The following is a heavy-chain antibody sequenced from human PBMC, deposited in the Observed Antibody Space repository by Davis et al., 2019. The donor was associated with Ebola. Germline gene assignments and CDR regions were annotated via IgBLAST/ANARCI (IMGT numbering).Heavy chain of an antibody. V-gene: IGHV1-18*04. J-gene: IGHJ6*02. CDR2: ISAYNGNT. CDR3: ARGAYGHYFDGMDV. CDR1: GYTFNSYG. D-gene: IGHD4-17*01. Sequence: AASVKVSCKASGYTFNSYGIAWVRQAPGQGLEWMGWISAYNGNTNYAQKLQGRLTMTTDTSTSTAYMELRSLRSDDTAVYYCARGAYGHYFDGMDVWGQGTTVTVSS.